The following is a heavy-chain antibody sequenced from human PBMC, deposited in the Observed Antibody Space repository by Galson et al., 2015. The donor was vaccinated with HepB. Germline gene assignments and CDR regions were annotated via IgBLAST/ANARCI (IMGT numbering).Heavy chain of an antibody. V-gene: IGHV4-34*01. CDR1: GGSFSGSS. CDR3: ARGGSFDWLLWPPDI. CDR2: INHSGST. D-gene: IGHD3-9*01. Sequence: SETLSLTCAVYGGSFSGSSWSWIRQPPGKGLEWIGEINHSGSTNYNPSLKSRVTISVDTSKNQFSLKLSSVTAADTAVYYCARGGSFDWLLWPPDIWGQGTMVTVSS. J-gene: IGHJ3*02.